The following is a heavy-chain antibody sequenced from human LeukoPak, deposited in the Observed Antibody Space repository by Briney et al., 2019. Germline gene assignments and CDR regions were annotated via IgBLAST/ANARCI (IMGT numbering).Heavy chain of an antibody. CDR2: IYYSGST. V-gene: IGHV4-39*01. D-gene: IGHD6-19*01. CDR3: ARPAVTGTSPDWYFDL. Sequence: PSATLSLTCTVSGGSITSSFFWTWIRPPPGKGLEWIGSIYYSGSTFYNPSLSSRLTISGDTSRNQFSLRLSSVTAADTAVYYCARPAVTGTSPDWYFDLWGRGTLVAVSS. CDR1: GGSITSSFF. J-gene: IGHJ2*01.